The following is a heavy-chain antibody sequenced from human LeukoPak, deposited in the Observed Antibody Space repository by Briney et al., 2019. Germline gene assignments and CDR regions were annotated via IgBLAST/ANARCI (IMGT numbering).Heavy chain of an antibody. CDR2: IYPGDSDT. Sequence: GESLKISCKTSGYTFTRNWIGWVRQMPGKGLEWMGIIYPGDSDTRYSPSFQGQVTMSVDKAISTAYLEWSSLEASDTAIYYCAKASSDTLTGYYFDHWGRGNPGHRLL. J-gene: IGHJ4*02. D-gene: IGHD3-9*01. CDR3: AKASSDTLTGYYFDH. V-gene: IGHV5-51*01. CDR1: GYTFTRNW.